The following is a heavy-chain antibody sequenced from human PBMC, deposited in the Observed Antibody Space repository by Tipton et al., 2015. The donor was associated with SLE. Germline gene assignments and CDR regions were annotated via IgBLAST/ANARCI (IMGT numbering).Heavy chain of an antibody. CDR1: GGSISSGGYY. J-gene: IGHJ3*02. Sequence: TLSLTCTVSGGSISSGGYYWSWIRQHPGKGLEWIGYIYYSGSTYCNPSLKSRVTISVDTSKNQFSLKLSTVTAADTAVYYCARDSPSGYCSGGSCYSVGAFDIWGQGTMVTVSS. CDR2: IYYSGST. V-gene: IGHV4-31*03. CDR3: ARDSPSGYCSGGSCYSVGAFDI. D-gene: IGHD2-15*01.